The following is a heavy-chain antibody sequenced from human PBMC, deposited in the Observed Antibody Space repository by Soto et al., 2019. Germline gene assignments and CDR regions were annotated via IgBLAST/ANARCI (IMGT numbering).Heavy chain of an antibody. CDR1: GGTFSSYA. Sequence: SVKVSCKASGGTFSSYAISWVRQAPGQGLEWMGGIIPGFGTANYAQKFQGRVTITADESTSTAYLEMSSLRSEDTAVYYCARTADPLEWLFSLDYWGQGTIVTVYS. J-gene: IGHJ4*02. V-gene: IGHV1-69*13. CDR3: ARTADPLEWLFSLDY. CDR2: IIPGFGTA. D-gene: IGHD3-3*01.